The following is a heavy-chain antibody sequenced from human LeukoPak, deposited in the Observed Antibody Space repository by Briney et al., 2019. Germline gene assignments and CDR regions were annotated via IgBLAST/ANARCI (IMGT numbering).Heavy chain of an antibody. J-gene: IGHJ2*01. D-gene: IGHD1-26*01. CDR1: GDSVSSNSAA. Sequence: SQTLSLTCAISGDSVSSNSAAWNWIRQSPSRGLEWLGRTYYRSKWYNDYAVSVKSRITINPDTSKNQFSLQLNSVTPEDTAAYYCARAGRWVGATSYWYFDLWGRGTLVTVSS. CDR2: TYYRSKWYN. V-gene: IGHV6-1*01. CDR3: ARAGRWVGATSYWYFDL.